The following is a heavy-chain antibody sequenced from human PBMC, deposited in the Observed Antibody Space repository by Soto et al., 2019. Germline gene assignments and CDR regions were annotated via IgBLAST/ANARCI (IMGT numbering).Heavy chain of an antibody. J-gene: IGHJ5*02. CDR1: GYTFTTYG. CDR2: VSPYDGDT. Sequence: QVQLVQSGVEVQKPGASVKVSCKASGYTFTTYGISWVRQAPGQGLEWVGWVSPYDGDTNYADALQGRVTMTTDTSTTTAYMELRSLRSDDTAMYYCARDHGGSYQADSFDPWGQGTLVIVSS. D-gene: IGHD1-26*01. CDR3: ARDHGGSYQADSFDP. V-gene: IGHV1-18*01.